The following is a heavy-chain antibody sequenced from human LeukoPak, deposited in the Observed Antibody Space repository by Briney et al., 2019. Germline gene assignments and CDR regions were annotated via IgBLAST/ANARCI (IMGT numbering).Heavy chain of an antibody. CDR2: TYYRSKWYD. CDR1: GDSVSIINGA. Sequence: SQTLSLTFAISGDSVSIINGAWNWVRQSPSRGLEWLGRTYYRSKWYDEYAESMRGRITISPDTSMNQYSLHVLSVTPEDTAVYYCARDLGNTGWYTFDYWGQGILVTVSS. CDR3: ARDLGNTGWYTFDY. J-gene: IGHJ4*02. D-gene: IGHD6-19*01. V-gene: IGHV6-1*01.